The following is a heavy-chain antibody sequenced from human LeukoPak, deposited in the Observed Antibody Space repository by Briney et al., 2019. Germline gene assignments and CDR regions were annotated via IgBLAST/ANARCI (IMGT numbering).Heavy chain of an antibody. V-gene: IGHV1-46*01. J-gene: IGHJ5*02. CDR3: GRVSGKGTYKP. Sequence: GASVKVSCKASGYTFTSYYMHWVRQAPGQGLEWMGIINPSGGSTSYAQKFQGRVTMTRDTSTSTVYMELSSLRSEDTAVYYCGRVSGKGTYKPWGQETLVTVSS. D-gene: IGHD3-10*01. CDR1: GYTFTSYY. CDR2: INPSGGST.